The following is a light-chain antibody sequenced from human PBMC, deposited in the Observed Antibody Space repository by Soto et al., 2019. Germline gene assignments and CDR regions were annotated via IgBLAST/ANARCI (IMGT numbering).Light chain of an antibody. J-gene: IGLJ1*01. CDR3: SSYTSSSTPYV. CDR2: DVS. Sequence: QSVLTQPASVSGSPGQSITISCTGTSTDVGGYTYVSWYQQHPGKAPKLMMYDVSNRPSGVSNRFSGSKSGNTASLTISGLQADDEADYYCSSYTSSSTPYVFGTGTKVTVL. V-gene: IGLV2-14*01. CDR1: STDVGGYTY.